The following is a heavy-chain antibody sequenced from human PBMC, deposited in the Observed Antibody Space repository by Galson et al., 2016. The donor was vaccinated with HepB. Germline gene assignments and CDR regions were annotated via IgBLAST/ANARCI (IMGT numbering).Heavy chain of an antibody. J-gene: IGHJ3*01. D-gene: IGHD6-13*01. CDR1: GHTLTGLS. V-gene: IGHV1-24*01. Sequence: SVKVSCKVSGHTLTGLSLHWVRQAPGKGLEWMGGFDAEEGEIIYSQNFQARVTMTEDTSTDTAYMKVSSLRSDDAAVYYCATDESSSLGDVFDVWGQGTMVIVSS. CDR3: ATDESSSLGDVFDV. CDR2: FDAEEGEI.